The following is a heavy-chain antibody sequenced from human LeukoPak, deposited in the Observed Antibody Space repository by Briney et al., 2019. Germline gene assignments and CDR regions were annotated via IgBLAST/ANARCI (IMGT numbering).Heavy chain of an antibody. D-gene: IGHD3-3*01. CDR1: GFTFSSYG. CDR2: IWYDGSNK. CDR3: ARALDDPYYYYYMDV. Sequence: PGGSLRLSCAASGFTFSSYGMHWVRQAPGKGLEWVAVIWYDGSNKYYADSVKGRFTTSRDNSRNTLYLQMNSLRAEDTAVYYCARALDDPYYYYYMDVWGKGTTVTVSS. J-gene: IGHJ6*03. V-gene: IGHV3-33*01.